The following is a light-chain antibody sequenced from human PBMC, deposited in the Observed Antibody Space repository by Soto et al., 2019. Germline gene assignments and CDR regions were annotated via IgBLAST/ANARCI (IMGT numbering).Light chain of an antibody. J-gene: IGKJ1*01. V-gene: IGKV1-5*03. Sequence: DIQMTQSPSTLSASVGDGVSITCRASQSISIWLAWYQQKPGKAPKLLIYKASSLESGVPSRFSGSGSGTEFTLTISSLQPDDFATYYCQQYNSYSVTFGQGTKVAIK. CDR1: QSISIW. CDR2: KAS. CDR3: QQYNSYSVT.